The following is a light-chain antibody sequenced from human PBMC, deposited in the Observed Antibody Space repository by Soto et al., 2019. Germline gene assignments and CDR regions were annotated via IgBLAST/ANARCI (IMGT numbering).Light chain of an antibody. Sequence: MMMTQSPATVSVSPGERVTLSFRTSHSVNSHVAWYQQKPGQAPRLLLYGASTRATGIPVRFSGSGFGTEFTLTISSLQSEDFAVYYCQQYKNWPLFGQGTRLENK. V-gene: IGKV3-15*01. J-gene: IGKJ5*01. CDR3: QQYKNWPL. CDR2: GAS. CDR1: HSVNSH.